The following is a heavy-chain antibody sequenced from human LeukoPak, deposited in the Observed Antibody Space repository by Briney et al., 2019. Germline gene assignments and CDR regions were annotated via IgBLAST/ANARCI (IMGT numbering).Heavy chain of an antibody. J-gene: IGHJ3*02. CDR1: GFTFSSYA. CDR2: ISGSGSNT. CDR3: ARDRYSHDAFDI. D-gene: IGHD6-13*01. V-gene: IGHV3-23*01. Sequence: GGSLRLSCAAFGFTFSSYAMTWVRQAPGKGLEWVSTISGSGSNTYYADSVKGRFTISRDNSKSTLYLQMNSLRAEDTAVYYCARDRYSHDAFDIWGQGTMVTVSS.